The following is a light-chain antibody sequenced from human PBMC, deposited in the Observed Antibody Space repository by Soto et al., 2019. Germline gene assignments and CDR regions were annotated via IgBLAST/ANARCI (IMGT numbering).Light chain of an antibody. CDR1: SSDVGTSNL. V-gene: IGLV2-23*01. CDR3: FSYAGSPTSYV. Sequence: QSALTQPASVSGSPGQSITFSCTIASSDVGTSNLVSWYQQHPGKAPKFMIYEGSKRPSGVSDRFSASQSGNTASLTISGLQAEDEADYYCFSYAGSPTSYVFGAGTKVTV. CDR2: EGS. J-gene: IGLJ1*01.